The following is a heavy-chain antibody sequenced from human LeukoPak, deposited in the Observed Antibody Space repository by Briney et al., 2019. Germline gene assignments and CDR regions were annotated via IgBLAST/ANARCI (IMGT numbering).Heavy chain of an antibody. D-gene: IGHD6-19*01. CDR3: ASISSGWYWDY. J-gene: IGHJ4*02. CDR1: GFTFSSYS. CDR2: ISSSSSYI. V-gene: IGHV3-21*01. Sequence: PGGSLRLSCAASGFTFSSYSMNWVRQAPGKGLEWVSSISSSSSYIYYADSVKGRFTISGDSAKNSLYLQMNSLRAEDTAVYYCASISSGWYWDYWGQGTLVTVSS.